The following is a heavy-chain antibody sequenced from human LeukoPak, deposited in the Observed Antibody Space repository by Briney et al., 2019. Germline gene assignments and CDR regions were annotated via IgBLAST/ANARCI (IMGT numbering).Heavy chain of an antibody. CDR1: GFTFSSHL. Sequence: GGSLRLSCAASGFTFSSHLMHWVRQAPGKGLVWVSVIYSGGTTNYADSVKGRFTISRDNSKNTVYLQMNSLRAEDTAVYYCARGGYAHYYGMDVWGQGTTVTVSS. CDR3: ARGGYAHYYGMDV. J-gene: IGHJ6*02. CDR2: IYSGGTT. D-gene: IGHD5-18*01. V-gene: IGHV3-53*01.